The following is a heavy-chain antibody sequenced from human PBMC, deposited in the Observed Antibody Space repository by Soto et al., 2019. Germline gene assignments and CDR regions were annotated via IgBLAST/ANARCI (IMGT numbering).Heavy chain of an antibody. V-gene: IGHV4-31*03. CDR3: ARYRASMVRGVMPIDY. J-gene: IGHJ4*02. D-gene: IGHD3-10*01. CDR2: IYYSGST. Sequence: KSSETLSLTCTVSGGSISSGGYYWSWIRQHPGKGLEWIGYIYYSGSTYYNPSLKSRVTISVDTSKNQFSLKLSSVTAADTAVYYCARYRASMVRGVMPIDYWGQGTLVTVSS. CDR1: GGSISSGGYY.